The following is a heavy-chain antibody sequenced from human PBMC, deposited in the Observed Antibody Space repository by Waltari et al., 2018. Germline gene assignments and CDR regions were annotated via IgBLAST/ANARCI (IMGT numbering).Heavy chain of an antibody. V-gene: IGHV4-34*01. CDR2: INHSGST. CDR3: ARGGGSKRASDY. Sequence: QVQLQQWGAGLLKPSETLSITCAVYGGSFSGYYWSWIRQPPGKGLEWIAEINHSGSTNYNPYLKSRVTISVDTSKNQFSLKLSSVTAADTAVYYCARGGGSKRASDYWGQGTLVTVSS. D-gene: IGHD3-16*01. J-gene: IGHJ4*02. CDR1: GGSFSGYY.